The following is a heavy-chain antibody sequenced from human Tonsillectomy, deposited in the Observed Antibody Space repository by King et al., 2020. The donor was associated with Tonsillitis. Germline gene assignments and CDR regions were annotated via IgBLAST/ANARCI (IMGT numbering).Heavy chain of an antibody. V-gene: IGHV3-48*01. CDR3: ARGEHFDFWSGFSAPDY. CDR2: ISGDSSVI. J-gene: IGHJ4*02. Sequence: QLVQSGGGLVQPGGSLRLSCAASGFSFSSYSMNWVRQAPGKGLEWVSYISGDSSVIYYADSVKGRFTISRDAAKNSLYLQMSSLRAEDTAVYYCARGEHFDFWSGFSAPDYWGQGTLVTVSS. D-gene: IGHD3-3*01. CDR1: GFSFSSYS.